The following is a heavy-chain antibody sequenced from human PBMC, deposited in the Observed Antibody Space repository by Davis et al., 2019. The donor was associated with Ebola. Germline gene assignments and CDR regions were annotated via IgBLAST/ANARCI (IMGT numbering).Heavy chain of an antibody. J-gene: IGHJ4*02. CDR3: TTAPNVLLWFRELF. CDR2: IKSKTDGGTT. CDR1: GFTFSSYE. D-gene: IGHD3-10*01. Sequence: GESLKISCAASGFTFSSYEMNWVRQAPGKGLEWVGRIKSKTDGGTTDYAAPVKGRFTISRDDSKNTLYLQMNSLKTEDTAVYYCTTAPNVLLWFRELFWGQGTLVTVSS. V-gene: IGHV3-15*01.